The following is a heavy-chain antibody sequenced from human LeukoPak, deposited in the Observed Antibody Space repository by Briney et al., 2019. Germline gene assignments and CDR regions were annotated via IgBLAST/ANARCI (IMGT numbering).Heavy chain of an antibody. Sequence: GASVKVSCKASGGTFSSYAISWVRQAPGQGLEWMGGIIPIFDTANYAQKFQGRVTITADESTSTAYMELSSLRSEDTAVYYCAVITGTTPGAIGVWGQGTLVTVSS. CDR2: IIPIFDTA. V-gene: IGHV1-69*13. CDR3: AVITGTTPGAIGV. J-gene: IGHJ4*02. D-gene: IGHD1-7*01. CDR1: GGTFSSYA.